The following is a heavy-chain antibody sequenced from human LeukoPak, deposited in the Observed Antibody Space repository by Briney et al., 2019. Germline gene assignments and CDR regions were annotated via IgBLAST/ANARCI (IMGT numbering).Heavy chain of an antibody. D-gene: IGHD5-12*01. Sequence: ASVKVSCKASGYTFTSYDINWVRQATGQGLEWMGWVNPNSGNTGYAQKFQGRVTMTRNTSISTAYMELSSLRSEDTAVYYCARAGYSGYFYYYYYMDVWGKGTTVTVSS. J-gene: IGHJ6*03. CDR3: ARAGYSGYFYYYYYMDV. CDR1: GYTFTSYD. V-gene: IGHV1-8*01. CDR2: VNPNSGNT.